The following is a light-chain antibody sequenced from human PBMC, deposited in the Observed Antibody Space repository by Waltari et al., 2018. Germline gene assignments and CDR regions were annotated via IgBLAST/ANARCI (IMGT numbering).Light chain of an antibody. CDR2: DVS. CDR3: QQCYNPPFT. CDR1: QNINNY. Sequence: DIQLTQSPSSLSASIGDRVTITCRSSQNINNYLNWYQQKPGSAPKLLLSDVSNLEKGVPSRFSGSGYGTDFTLNITSLQPEDIGTYYCQQCYNPPFTFGPGTKVEIK. J-gene: IGKJ3*01. V-gene: IGKV1-33*01.